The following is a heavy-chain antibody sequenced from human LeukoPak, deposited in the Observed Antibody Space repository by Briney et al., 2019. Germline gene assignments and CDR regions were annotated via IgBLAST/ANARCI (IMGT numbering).Heavy chain of an antibody. J-gene: IGHJ6*03. CDR1: GGSISSYY. D-gene: IGHD4-11*01. Sequence: SETLSLTCTVSGGSISSYYWSWIRQPPGKGLEWIGYIYYSGSTNYNPSLKSRVTISVDTSKNQFSLKLSSVTAADTAVYYCARVGTVTTKYYYYYYMDVWGKGTTVTVSS. CDR2: IYYSGST. CDR3: ARVGTVTTKYYYYYYMDV. V-gene: IGHV4-59*01.